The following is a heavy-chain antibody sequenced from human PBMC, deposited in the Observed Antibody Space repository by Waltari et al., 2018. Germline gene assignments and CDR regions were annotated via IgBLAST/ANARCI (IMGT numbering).Heavy chain of an antibody. Sequence: QVQLVQSGAEVKKPGASVKVSCKASGYTFTSYGISWVRQAPGQGLEWMGWISAYNGNTNYAQKLQGRVTMTTDTSTSTAYMELRSLRSDDTAVYYCARNPESIAVAGTRYYYYMDVWGKGTTVTVSS. CDR2: ISAYNGNT. J-gene: IGHJ6*03. V-gene: IGHV1-18*01. D-gene: IGHD6-19*01. CDR3: ARNPESIAVAGTRYYYYMDV. CDR1: GYTFTSYG.